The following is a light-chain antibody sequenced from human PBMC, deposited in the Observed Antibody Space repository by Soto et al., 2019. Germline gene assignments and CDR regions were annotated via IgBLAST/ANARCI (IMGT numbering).Light chain of an antibody. J-gene: IGLJ1*01. V-gene: IGLV1-40*01. CDR2: GNS. Sequence: QSVLTQPPSVSGAPGQRVTISCTGSSSNIGAGYDVHWYRQLPGTAPKLLIYGNSNRPSGVPDRFSGSKSGTSASLAITGLQAEDEADYYCSPYAGSNNYVFGSGTKVTVL. CDR3: SPYAGSNNYV. CDR1: SSNIGAGYD.